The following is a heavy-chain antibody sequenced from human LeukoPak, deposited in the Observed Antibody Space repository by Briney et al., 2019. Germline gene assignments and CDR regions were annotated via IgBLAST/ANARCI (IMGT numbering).Heavy chain of an antibody. Sequence: PGGSLRLSCAASGFTFSSYGMHWVRQAPGKGLVWVAVIWYDGSNKYYADSVKGRFTISRDNSKNTLYLQMNSLRAEDTAVYYCARERLGYCSSTSCYNYYYYGKDVWGQGTTVTVSS. D-gene: IGHD2-2*02. J-gene: IGHJ6*02. CDR1: GFTFSSYG. CDR3: ARERLGYCSSTSCYNYYYYGKDV. CDR2: IWYDGSNK. V-gene: IGHV3-33*08.